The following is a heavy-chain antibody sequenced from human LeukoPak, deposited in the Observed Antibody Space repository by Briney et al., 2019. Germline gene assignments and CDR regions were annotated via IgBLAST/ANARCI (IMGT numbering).Heavy chain of an antibody. CDR3: ARGPSYDFWSGYRY. Sequence: GASVKVSCKASGYTFTSYGISWVRQAPGQGLEWMGWISAYNGNTNYAQKLQGRVTMTTDTSTSTAYMELRSLRSDDTAVYYCARGPSYDFWSGYRYWGQGTLVTVSS. V-gene: IGHV1-18*01. CDR1: GYTFTSYG. CDR2: ISAYNGNT. J-gene: IGHJ4*02. D-gene: IGHD3-3*01.